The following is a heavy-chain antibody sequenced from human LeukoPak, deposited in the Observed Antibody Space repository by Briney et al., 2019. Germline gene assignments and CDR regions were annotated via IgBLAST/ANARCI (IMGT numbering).Heavy chain of an antibody. CDR3: ARAVAGWTYDFWSGYWFDP. Sequence: GGSLRLSCAASGFTFSDYYMSWIRQAPGKGLEWVSYISSSGGTIYYADSVKGRFTISRDNAKNSLYLQMNSLRAEDTAVYYCARAVAGWTYDFWSGYWFDPWGQGTLVTVSS. V-gene: IGHV3-11*01. D-gene: IGHD3-3*01. CDR1: GFTFSDYY. CDR2: ISSSGGTI. J-gene: IGHJ5*02.